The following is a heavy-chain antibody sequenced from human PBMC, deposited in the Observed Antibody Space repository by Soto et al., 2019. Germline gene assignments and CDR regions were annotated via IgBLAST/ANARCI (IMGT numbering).Heavy chain of an antibody. J-gene: IGHJ4*02. CDR1: GFTFRSYA. CDR3: AKGNVAAGSRGAYFHS. Sequence: QLLESGGGLVQPGGSLRLSCATSGFTFRSYAMSWVRQAPGKGLEWVSTITSSGGNTFYAGSVKGRFTISRDNSKSTLSLQIDSLTAEDTAIYYCAKGNVAAGSRGAYFHSWGQGTLVTVSS. V-gene: IGHV3-23*01. CDR2: ITSSGGNT. D-gene: IGHD6-13*01.